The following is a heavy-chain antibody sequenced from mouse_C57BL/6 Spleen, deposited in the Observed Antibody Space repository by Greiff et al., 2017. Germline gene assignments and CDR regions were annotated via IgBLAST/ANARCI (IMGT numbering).Heavy chain of an antibody. CDR2: IDPSDSYT. CDR1: GYTFTSYW. D-gene: IGHD1-1*01. J-gene: IGHJ3*01. Sequence: QVQLQQPGAELVMPGASVKLSCKASGYTFTSYWMHWVKQRPGQGLEWIGEIDPSDSYTNYNQKFKGKSTLTVDKSSSTAYMQLSSLTSEDSAVYYFARYYYYGSSYRWFAYWGQGTLVTVSA. V-gene: IGHV1-69*01. CDR3: ARYYYYGSSYRWFAY.